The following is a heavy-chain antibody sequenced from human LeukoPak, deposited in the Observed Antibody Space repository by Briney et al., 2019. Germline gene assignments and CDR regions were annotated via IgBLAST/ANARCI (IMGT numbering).Heavy chain of an antibody. CDR1: GFTFSSNA. Sequence: GGSLRLSCAASGFTFSSNAMRWVRQAPGKGLEWVSTISGSGGITHYTDSVKGRFTVSRDNSKNTLYLQMNSLRAEDTAGYYCAKESAVTGTLLGWFDPWGQGTLVTVSS. V-gene: IGHV3-23*01. CDR3: AKESAVTGTLLGWFDP. D-gene: IGHD1-7*01. J-gene: IGHJ5*02. CDR2: ISGSGGIT.